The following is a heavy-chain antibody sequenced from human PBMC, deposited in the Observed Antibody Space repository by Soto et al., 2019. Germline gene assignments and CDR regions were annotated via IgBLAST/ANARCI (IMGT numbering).Heavy chain of an antibody. CDR1: GYTFTSYD. V-gene: IGHV1-8*01. CDR3: AVSTGEGFYDYGMDV. J-gene: IGHJ6*02. Sequence: QVQLVQSGAEVKKPGASVKVSCKASGYTFTSYDINWVRQATGQGLEWMGWMNPNSGNTGYAQKFQRGVTRTRNTSIGTAHMEMSSLRSEDTAVYYCAVSTGEGFYDYGMDVWGQGTTVTVSS. CDR2: MNPNSGNT.